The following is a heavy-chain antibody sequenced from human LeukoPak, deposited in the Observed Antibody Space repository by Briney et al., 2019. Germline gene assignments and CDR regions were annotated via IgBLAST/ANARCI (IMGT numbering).Heavy chain of an antibody. CDR1: GFTFSSYS. D-gene: IGHD3-3*01. V-gene: IGHV3-48*02. CDR3: ARSGFWSGYYHFDY. Sequence: GGSLRLSCAASGFTFSSYSMNWVRQAPGKGLEWVSYISSSSSTIYYADSVKGRFTISRDNAKNSLYLQMDSLRDEDTAVYYCARSGFWSGYYHFDYWGQGSLVTVSS. J-gene: IGHJ4*02. CDR2: ISSSSSTI.